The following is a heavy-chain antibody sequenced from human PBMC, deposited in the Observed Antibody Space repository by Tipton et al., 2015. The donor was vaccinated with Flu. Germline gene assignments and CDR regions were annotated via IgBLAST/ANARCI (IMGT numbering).Heavy chain of an antibody. CDR3: ARTLTTQWLGYWYFDL. D-gene: IGHD6-19*01. V-gene: IGHV4-61*01. Sequence: TLSLTCTVSGGSVSSGSYYWSWIRQPPGKGLEWIGYIYYSGSTNYNPSLKSRVTISVDTSKHQFSLKLSSVTAADTAVYYCARTLTTQWLGYWYFDLGGRGTRDSLSS. J-gene: IGHJ2*01. CDR2: IYYSGST. CDR1: GGSVSSGSYY.